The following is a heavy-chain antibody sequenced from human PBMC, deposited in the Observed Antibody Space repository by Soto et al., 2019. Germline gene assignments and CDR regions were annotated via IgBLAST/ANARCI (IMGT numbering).Heavy chain of an antibody. CDR3: ARRGGTTLAPLP. J-gene: IGHJ5*02. D-gene: IGHD3-16*01. CDR2: INPNSGAT. CDR1: GYTFTGYF. Sequence: ASVKVSCKASGYTFTGYFMHWVGQAPGEGLEGMGWINPNSGATKYAPKVQGRVTMTRDTSNRTAYLELSMLTSDHSAIYYCARRGGTTLAPLPWGQGTPVTVSS. V-gene: IGHV1-2*02.